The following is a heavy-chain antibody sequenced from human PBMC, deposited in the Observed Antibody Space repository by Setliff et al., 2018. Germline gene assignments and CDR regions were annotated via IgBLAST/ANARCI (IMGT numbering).Heavy chain of an antibody. Sequence: GGSLRLSCIVSGLTFRNFGMTWVRQAPGKGLEWLSKISGASSTTYADSVKGRFTISRDNAKSTLYLQMNSLRAEDTAVYYCARDVFCSGGSCDNWFDPWGQGTLVTVSS. V-gene: IGHV3-48*04. CDR3: ARDVFCSGGSCDNWFDP. J-gene: IGHJ5*02. CDR1: GLTFRNFG. CDR2: ISGASSTT. D-gene: IGHD2-15*01.